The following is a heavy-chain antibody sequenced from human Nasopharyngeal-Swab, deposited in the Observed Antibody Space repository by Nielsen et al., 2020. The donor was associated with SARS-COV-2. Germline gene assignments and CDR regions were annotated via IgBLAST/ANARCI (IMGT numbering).Heavy chain of an antibody. V-gene: IGHV1-18*01. J-gene: IGHJ4*02. D-gene: IGHD2-15*01. CDR2: ISAYNGNT. Sequence: SVKVSCKASGYTFTSYGISWERQAPGQGLEWMGWISAYNGNTNYAQKLQGRVTMTTDTSTSTAYMELRSLRSDDTAVYYCARVGPDIVVVVAAAPDYWGQGTLVTVSS. CDR3: ARVGPDIVVVVAAAPDY. CDR1: GYTFTSYG.